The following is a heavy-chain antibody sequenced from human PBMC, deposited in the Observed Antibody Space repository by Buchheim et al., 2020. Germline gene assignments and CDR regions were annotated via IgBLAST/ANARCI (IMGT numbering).Heavy chain of an antibody. J-gene: IGHJ4*02. D-gene: IGHD5-12*01. CDR2: ISRTSSYT. V-gene: IGHV3-21*01. CDR3: AGDSSGYPFYFDY. Sequence: EVQLVESGGGLVKPGGSLRLSCAASGFSFSSYSMNWVRQAPGKGLEWVSSISRTSSYTYYADSVKGRFTISRDNAKNSLYLQMNSVRAEDTAAYYCAGDSSGYPFYFDYWGQGTL. CDR1: GFSFSSYS.